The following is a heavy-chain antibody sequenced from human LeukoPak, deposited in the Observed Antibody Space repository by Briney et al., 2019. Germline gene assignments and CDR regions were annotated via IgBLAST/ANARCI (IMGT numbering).Heavy chain of an antibody. CDR2: IHYTGRT. CDR3: AREAASSSSGEIDF. CDR1: GGSIGRNS. V-gene: IGHV4-59*12. J-gene: IGHJ4*02. Sequence: SETLSLTCTVSGGSIGRNSWNWIRQAPGKGLEWIGNIHYTGRTNYSPSLESRVTISLHTSKNQFSLRMNSVTAADTAVHYCAREAASSSSGEIDFWGQGTLVSVSS. D-gene: IGHD7-27*01.